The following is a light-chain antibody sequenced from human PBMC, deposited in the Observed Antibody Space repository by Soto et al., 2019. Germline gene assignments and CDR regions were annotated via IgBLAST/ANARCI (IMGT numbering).Light chain of an antibody. J-gene: IGLJ2*01. CDR2: EVN. Sequence: QSALTQPASMSGSPGQSITISCTGTSSDVGLYNLVSWYQHLPGKAPKLIIYEVNERPSGISDRFSGSKSGNTASLTLSGLRDEDEADYYCCSSVGSSILIFGGGTQLTVL. CDR1: SSDVGLYNL. CDR3: CSSVGSSILI. V-gene: IGLV2-23*02.